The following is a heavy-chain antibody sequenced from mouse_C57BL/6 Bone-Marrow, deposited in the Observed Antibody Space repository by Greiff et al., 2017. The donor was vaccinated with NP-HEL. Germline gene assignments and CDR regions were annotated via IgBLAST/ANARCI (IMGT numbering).Heavy chain of an antibody. D-gene: IGHD1-1*01. CDR3: ARFPYYYGSSYSFAY. J-gene: IGHJ3*01. CDR2: IYPRDGST. CDR1: GYTFTDHT. Sequence: VQLQQSDAELVKPGASVKISCKVSGYTFTDHTIHWMKQRPEQGLEWIGYIYPRDGSTKYNEKFKGKATLTADKSSSTAYMQLNSLTSEDSAVYFCARFPYYYGSSYSFAYWGQGTLVTVSA. V-gene: IGHV1-78*01.